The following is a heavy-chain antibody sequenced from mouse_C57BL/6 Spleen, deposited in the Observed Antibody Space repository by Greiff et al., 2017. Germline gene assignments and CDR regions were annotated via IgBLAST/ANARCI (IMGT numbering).Heavy chain of an antibody. CDR2: ISDGGSYT. J-gene: IGHJ2*01. D-gene: IGHD2-13*01. CDR3: ARVDGCPCDV. Sequence: EVKLVESGGGLVKPGGSLKLSCAASGFTFSSYAMSWVRQTPEKRLEWVATISDGGSYTYSPDNVKGRFTLSRDNAKNNLYLQMCHLKSVDTAMNYCARVDGCPCDVGGKGTTLTVSS. CDR1: GFTFSSYA. V-gene: IGHV5-4*03.